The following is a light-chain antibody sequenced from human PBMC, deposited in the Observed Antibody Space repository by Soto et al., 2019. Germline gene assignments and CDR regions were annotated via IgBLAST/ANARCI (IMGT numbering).Light chain of an antibody. Sequence: QAVVTQPASVSGSPGQSITISCTGTSSDVGGYNYVSWYQQHPGKAPKLMIYDVSNRPSGVSNRFSGSKSGNTASLTISGLQAEDEADYYCSSYTISTLVVFGGGTKVTVL. V-gene: IGLV2-14*01. J-gene: IGLJ2*01. CDR1: SSDVGGYNY. CDR2: DVS. CDR3: SSYTISTLVV.